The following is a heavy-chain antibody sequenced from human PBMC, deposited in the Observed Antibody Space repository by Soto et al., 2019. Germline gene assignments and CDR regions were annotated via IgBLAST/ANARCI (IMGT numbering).Heavy chain of an antibody. D-gene: IGHD6-13*01. CDR3: AKDQGSSWYEIDS. V-gene: IGHV3-23*01. CDR2: ISGSGGST. J-gene: IGHJ4*02. CDR1: GFTFSNYA. Sequence: EVQLLESGGGLVQPGGSLRLSCAASGFTFSNYAGTWVRQAPGKGLEWVSTISGSGGSTYYADSVKGRFTISRDNSKNTLYLQMNSLRAEDTAVYYCAKDQGSSWYEIDSWGQGTLVTVSS.